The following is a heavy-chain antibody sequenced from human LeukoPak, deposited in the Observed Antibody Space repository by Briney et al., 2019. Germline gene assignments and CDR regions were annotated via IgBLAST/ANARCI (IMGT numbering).Heavy chain of an antibody. CDR1: GGSISSYY. J-gene: IGHJ3*02. CDR2: IYYSGST. V-gene: IGHV4-59*12. D-gene: IGHD3-3*01. CDR3: ARDHGYLRFLEWLEVRVDAFDI. Sequence: PSETLSLTCTVSGGSISSYYWSWIRQPPGKGLEWIGYIYYSGSTNYNPSLKSRVTISVDTSKNQFSLKLSSVTAADTAVYYCARDHGYLRFLEWLEVRVDAFDIWGQGTMVTVSS.